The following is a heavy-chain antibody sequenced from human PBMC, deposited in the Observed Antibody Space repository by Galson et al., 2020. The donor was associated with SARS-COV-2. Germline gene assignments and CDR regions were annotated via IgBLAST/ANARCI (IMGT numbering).Heavy chain of an antibody. CDR1: GGPFSSYG. CDR3: ARATYDSSGYYWLGFDY. V-gene: IGHV1-69*13. J-gene: IGHJ4*02. D-gene: IGHD3-22*01. CDR2: IIRMFNTV. Sequence: SVKVSCKASGGPFSSYGIHWVRQAPGQGLEWMGGIIRMFNTVNYAQKFQGRVTITADESTSTAYMELSSLRSEDTAVYYCARATYDSSGYYWLGFDYWGQGTLVTVSS.